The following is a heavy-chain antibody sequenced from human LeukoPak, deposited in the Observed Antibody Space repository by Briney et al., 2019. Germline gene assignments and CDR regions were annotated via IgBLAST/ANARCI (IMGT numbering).Heavy chain of an antibody. Sequence: GSLRLSCAASGFTFSHYNMNWVRQAPGKGLEWVSSISSSSYYIYYTDSVKGRFTISRDNAKNSLYLQMNSLRAEDTAVYYCARDPPLVSGPVYYYYYMDVWGKGTTVTVSS. CDR1: GFTFSHYN. J-gene: IGHJ6*03. CDR3: ARDPPLVSGPVYYYYYMDV. V-gene: IGHV3-21*01. CDR2: ISSSSYYI. D-gene: IGHD5/OR15-5a*01.